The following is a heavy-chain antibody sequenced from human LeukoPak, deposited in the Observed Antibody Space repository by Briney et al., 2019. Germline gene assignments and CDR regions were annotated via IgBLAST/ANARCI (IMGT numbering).Heavy chain of an antibody. V-gene: IGHV4-39*01. D-gene: IGHD1-26*01. J-gene: IGHJ5*02. Sequence: PSETLSLTGTVSGRTISSSSYYWGWIRQPPGKGLEWVGSIYYSGSTYYNPSLKSRVTISVETSKNQFFLNLSSETAAETAVYSCARPWSFNIWFDPWGQGTLVTVSS. CDR2: IYYSGST. CDR1: GRTISSSSYY. CDR3: ARPWSFNIWFDP.